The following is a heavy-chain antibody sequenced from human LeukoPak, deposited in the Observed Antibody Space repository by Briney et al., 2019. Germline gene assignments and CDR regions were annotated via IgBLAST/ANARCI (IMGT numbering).Heavy chain of an antibody. CDR1: GFTFSTYS. CDR2: ISSTSGTK. D-gene: IGHD6-13*01. CDR3: ASSIVADGTSPFDH. V-gene: IGHV3-48*04. J-gene: IGHJ4*02. Sequence: GGSLRLSCAASGFTFSTYSMNWVRQAPGKGLEWVSYISSTSGTKYYAGSVKGRITISRDNAKNSLYLQMNSLRAEDTAVYYCASSIVADGTSPFDHWGQGTLVTVSS.